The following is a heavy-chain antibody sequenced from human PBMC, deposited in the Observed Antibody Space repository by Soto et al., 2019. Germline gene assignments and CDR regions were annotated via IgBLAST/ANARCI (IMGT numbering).Heavy chain of an antibody. CDR2: IYYSGNT. J-gene: IGHJ4*02. V-gene: IGHV4-31*03. CDR3: ARIVFF. CDR1: GGSISSGGYY. D-gene: IGHD1-26*01. Sequence: SETLSLTCTVSGGSISSGGYYWSWLRQHPGKGLEWIGYIYYSGNTYYNPSLKSRVTISVDTSKNQFSLKLTSVTASDTAVYYCARIVFFWGQGTLVTGSS.